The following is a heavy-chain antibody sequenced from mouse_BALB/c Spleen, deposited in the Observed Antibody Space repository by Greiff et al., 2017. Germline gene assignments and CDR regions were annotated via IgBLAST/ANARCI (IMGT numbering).Heavy chain of an antibody. CDR1: GFTFSDYY. J-gene: IGHJ4*01. CDR3: ARPTTASYYAMDY. Sequence: EVKLVESGGGLVKPGGSLKLSCAASGFTFSDYYMYWVRQTPEKRLEWVATISDGGSYTYYPDSVKGRFTISRDNAKNNLYLQMSSLKSEDTAMYYCARPTTASYYAMDYWGQGTSVTVSS. D-gene: IGHD1-2*01. CDR2: ISDGGSYT. V-gene: IGHV5-4*02.